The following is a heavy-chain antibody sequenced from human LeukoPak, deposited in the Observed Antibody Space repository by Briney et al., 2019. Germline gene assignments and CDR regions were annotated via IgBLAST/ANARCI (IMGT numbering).Heavy chain of an antibody. CDR1: GYTLTEVS. V-gene: IGHV1-24*01. J-gene: IGHJ4*02. Sequence: VASVKVSCKVSGYTLTEVSMHWVRQAPGKGLEWMGGFAPGDGETIYAQNFQGRLIVTEDTSTATAYMELSSLRSEDTAVYYCATEIVGYGDVNYFDYWGQGTLVTVSS. D-gene: IGHD4-17*01. CDR2: FAPGDGET. CDR3: ATEIVGYGDVNYFDY.